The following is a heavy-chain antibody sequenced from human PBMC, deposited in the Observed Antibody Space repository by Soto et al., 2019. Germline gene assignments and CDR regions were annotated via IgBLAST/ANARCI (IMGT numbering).Heavy chain of an antibody. CDR2: IYYSGST. J-gene: IGHJ4*02. D-gene: IGHD5-12*01. Sequence: SETLSLTCTVSGGSISSYYWSWIRQPPGKGLEWIGYIYYSGSTNYNPSLKSRVTISVDTSKNQFSLKLSSVTAADTAVYYCATLYGGYPGTHQAIDYWGQGTLVTVSS. V-gene: IGHV4-59*01. CDR3: ATLYGGYPGTHQAIDY. CDR1: GGSISSYY.